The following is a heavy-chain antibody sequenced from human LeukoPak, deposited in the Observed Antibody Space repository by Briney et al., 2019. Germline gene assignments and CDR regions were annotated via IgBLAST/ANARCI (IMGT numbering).Heavy chain of an antibody. D-gene: IGHD2-21*01. CDR1: GFSFRSYA. Sequence: GGSLRLSCAASGFSFRSYAMSWVRQAPGEGLEWVSAVSRSGDDSYYADSVRGRFTVSRDNCRNTLYLHMSSLRAEDTAVYYCAKEEGTNCGGDCYYYMDVWGKGTTVTVSS. CDR3: AKEEGTNCGGDCYYYMDV. J-gene: IGHJ6*03. CDR2: VSRSGDDS. V-gene: IGHV3-23*01.